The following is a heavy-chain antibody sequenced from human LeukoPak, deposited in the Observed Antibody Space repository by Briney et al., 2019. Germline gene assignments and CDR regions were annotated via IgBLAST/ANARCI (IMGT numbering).Heavy chain of an antibody. J-gene: IGHJ4*02. CDR1: GFTFDDYG. D-gene: IGHD3-10*01. CDR2: IYSGGST. Sequence: PGGSLRLSCAASGFTFDDYGMSWVRQAPGKGLEWVSVIYSGGSTYYADSVKGRFTISRDNSKNTLYLQMNSLRAEDTAVYYCARESYGSGSPLDYWGQGTLVTVSS. V-gene: IGHV3-53*01. CDR3: ARESYGSGSPLDY.